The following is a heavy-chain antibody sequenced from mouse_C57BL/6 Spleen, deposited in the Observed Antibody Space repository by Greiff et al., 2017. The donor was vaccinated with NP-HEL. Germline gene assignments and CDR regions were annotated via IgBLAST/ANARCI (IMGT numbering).Heavy chain of an antibody. CDR3: TREPPDGSSYDAMDY. Sequence: EVQLVESGEGLVKPGGSLKLSCAASGFTFSSYAMSWVRQTPEKRLEWVAYISSGGDYIYYADTVKGRFTISRDNARNTLYLHMSSLKSEDTAMYYCTREPPDGSSYDAMDYWGQGTSVTVSS. CDR1: GFTFSSYA. CDR2: ISSGGDYI. J-gene: IGHJ4*01. V-gene: IGHV5-9-1*02. D-gene: IGHD1-1*01.